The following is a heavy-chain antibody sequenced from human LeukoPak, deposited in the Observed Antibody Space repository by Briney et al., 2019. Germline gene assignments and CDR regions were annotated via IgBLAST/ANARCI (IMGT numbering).Heavy chain of an antibody. CDR2: INPNSGGT. CDR1: GYTFTGHY. J-gene: IGHJ5*02. D-gene: IGHD6-13*01. CDR3: ARDRATGSRWYVRWFDP. V-gene: IGHV1-2*02. Sequence: ASVKVSCKASGYTFTGHYMHWVRQAPGQGLEWMGWINPNSGGTNYAQKFQGRVTMTRDTSISTAYMELSRLSSDDTAVYSCARDRATGSRWYVRWFDPWGQGTLVTVSS.